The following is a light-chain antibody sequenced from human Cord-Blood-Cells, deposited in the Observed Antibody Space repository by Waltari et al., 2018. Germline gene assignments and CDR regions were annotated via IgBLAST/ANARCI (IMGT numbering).Light chain of an antibody. CDR1: QGISSY. CDR3: QQYYSYPRM. J-gene: IGKJ1*01. V-gene: IGKV1-8*01. CDR2: AAV. Sequence: AIRITQSPSSLSASTGDRVTITCRASQGISSYLAWYQQKPGKAPKLLIYAAVTLQSGIPSRFRGSGSGTDFTLTISCLQSEDYATYYCQQYYSYPRMFGQETKVEIK.